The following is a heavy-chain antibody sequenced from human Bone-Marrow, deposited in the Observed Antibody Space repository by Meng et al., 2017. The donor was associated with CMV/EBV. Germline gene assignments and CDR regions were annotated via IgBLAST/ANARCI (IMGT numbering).Heavy chain of an antibody. CDR3: ARQLYSYGYYYFDY. CDR2: IYPGDSDT. CDR1: GYSFTSYW. V-gene: IGHV5-51*01. Sequence: GDSLKISCKGSGYSFTSYWIGWVRQMPGKGLEWMGIIYPGDSDTRYSPSFQGQVTISADKSISTAYLQWSSLKASDTAMYDCARQLYSYGYYYFDYWAQGTLVTVSS. D-gene: IGHD5-18*01. J-gene: IGHJ4*02.